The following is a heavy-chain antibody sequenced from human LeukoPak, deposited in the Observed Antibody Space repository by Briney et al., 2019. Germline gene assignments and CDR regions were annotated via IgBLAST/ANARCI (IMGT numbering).Heavy chain of an antibody. CDR1: GFTFSSYG. J-gene: IGHJ5*02. Sequence: GRSLRLSCAASGFTFSSYGMHWVRQAPGKGLEWVAVIWYDGSNKYYADSVKGRFTISRDNSKNTLYLQMNSLRAEDTAVYYCAKVLSRRLGYCSSTSCYLEWFDPWGQGTLVTVSS. D-gene: IGHD2-2*01. CDR3: AKVLSRRLGYCSSTSCYLEWFDP. CDR2: IWYDGSNK. V-gene: IGHV3-33*06.